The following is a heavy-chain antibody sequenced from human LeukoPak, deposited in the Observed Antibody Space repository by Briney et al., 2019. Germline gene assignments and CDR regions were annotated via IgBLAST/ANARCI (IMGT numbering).Heavy chain of an antibody. CDR2: INPNSGGT. Sequence: VASVKVSCKASGYTFTSYYMHWVRQAPGQGLEWMGWINPNSGGTNCAQKFQGRVTMTRDTSINTAYMELSSLRFDDTAVYYCARGATAGRFSLRPTGAYYMDVWGKGTTVTVSS. V-gene: IGHV1-2*02. D-gene: IGHD6-13*01. J-gene: IGHJ6*03. CDR3: ARGATAGRFSLRPTGAYYMDV. CDR1: GYTFTSYY.